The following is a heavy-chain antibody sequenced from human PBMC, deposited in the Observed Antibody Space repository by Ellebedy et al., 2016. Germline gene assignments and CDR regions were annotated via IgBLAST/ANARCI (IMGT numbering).Heavy chain of an antibody. CDR2: ISSSSSYI. J-gene: IGHJ6*02. CDR3: ARDSCSSISCFPPYYYYGMDV. D-gene: IGHD2-2*01. Sequence: GESLKISCAASGFTFNSYAMSWVRQAPGKGLEWVSSISSSSSYIYYADSVKGRFTMSRDNAKNSLYLQMNSLRAEDTAVYYCARDSCSSISCFPPYYYYGMDVWGQGTTVTVSS. CDR1: GFTFNSYA. V-gene: IGHV3-21*01.